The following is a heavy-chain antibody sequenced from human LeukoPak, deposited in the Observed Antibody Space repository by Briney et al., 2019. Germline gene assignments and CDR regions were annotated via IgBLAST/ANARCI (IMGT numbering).Heavy chain of an antibody. CDR1: GFTFSRYS. Sequence: PGGSLRLSCAVSGFTFSRYSMNWVRQAPGKGLEWVLYFSSSSNVIYYADSVKGRLTISRDNSKNTLYLQMNSLRAEDTAVYYCASIDSGWYLTGFDYWGQGTLVTVSS. J-gene: IGHJ4*02. CDR3: ASIDSGWYLTGFDY. CDR2: FSSSSNVI. D-gene: IGHD6-19*01. V-gene: IGHV3-48*01.